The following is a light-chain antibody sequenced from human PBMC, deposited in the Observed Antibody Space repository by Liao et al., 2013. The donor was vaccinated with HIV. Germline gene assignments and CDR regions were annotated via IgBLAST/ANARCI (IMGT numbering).Light chain of an antibody. Sequence: YELTQPPSVSVAPGKTARITCGGNNIGSKSVHWYQQKPGQAPVLVIYYNSDRPSGIPERFSGSNSGNTATLTISRVEAGDEADYYCQLWDSSSDHSVVFGGGTKLTVL. CDR1: NIGSKS. CDR2: YNS. V-gene: IGLV3-21*01. CDR3: QLWDSSSDHSVV. J-gene: IGLJ2*01.